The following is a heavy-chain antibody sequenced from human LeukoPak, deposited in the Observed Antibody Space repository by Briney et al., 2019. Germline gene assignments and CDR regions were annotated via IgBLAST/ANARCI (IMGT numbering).Heavy chain of an antibody. V-gene: IGHV1-69*04. CDR1: GGTFSSYA. CDR3: ARDPRPNDSSGYNWFDP. CDR2: IIPILGIA. J-gene: IGHJ5*02. Sequence: SVKVSCKASGGTFSSYAISWVRQAPGQGLEWMGRIIPILGIANYAQKFQGRVTITADKSTSTAYIELSSLRSEDTAVYYCARDPRPNDSSGYNWFDPWGQGTLVTVSS. D-gene: IGHD3-22*01.